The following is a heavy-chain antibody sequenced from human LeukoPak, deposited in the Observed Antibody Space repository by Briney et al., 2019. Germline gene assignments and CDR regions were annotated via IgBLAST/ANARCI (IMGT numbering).Heavy chain of an antibody. J-gene: IGHJ4*02. V-gene: IGHV3-30-3*01. CDR2: ISYDGSNK. D-gene: IGHD4-17*01. CDR1: GFTFSSYA. Sequence: PGGSLRLSCAASGFTFSSYAMHWVRQAPGKGLEWVAVISYDGSNKYYADSVRGRFTISRDNSKNTLYLQMNSLRAEDTAVYYCAREDGDYRYFDYWGQGTLVTVSS. CDR3: AREDGDYRYFDY.